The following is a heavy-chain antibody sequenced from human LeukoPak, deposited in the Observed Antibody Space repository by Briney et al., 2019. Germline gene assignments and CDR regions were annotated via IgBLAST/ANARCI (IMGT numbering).Heavy chain of an antibody. CDR2: IDPGDSYT. CDR3: ARRRADSSGYFYGGFDP. J-gene: IGHJ5*02. Sequence: GESTKISCKGSGYSFTSYWITWVRLMPGEGLEWMGTIDPGDSYTNYSPSFQGHVTISVDRSITTAYLQWSSLKASDTAIYYCARRRADSSGYFYGGFDPWGQGTLVTVSS. CDR1: GYSFTSYW. V-gene: IGHV5-10-1*01. D-gene: IGHD3-22*01.